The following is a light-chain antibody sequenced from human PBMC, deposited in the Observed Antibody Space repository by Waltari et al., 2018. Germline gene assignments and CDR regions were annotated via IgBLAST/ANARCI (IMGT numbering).Light chain of an antibody. CDR1: VLYSSNNKNY. Sequence: VLYSSNNKNYLSWYQQKPVQPPKLLIYWASTRQAGVPDRFSGSGSGTDCTRTISSLQTEDVAVYYCQQYYSTPWTFGQGTKVEIK. CDR3: QQYYSTPWT. V-gene: IGKV4-1*01. CDR2: WAS. J-gene: IGKJ1*01.